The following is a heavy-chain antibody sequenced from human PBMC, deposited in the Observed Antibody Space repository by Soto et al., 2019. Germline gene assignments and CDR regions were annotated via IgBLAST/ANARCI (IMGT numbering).Heavy chain of an antibody. D-gene: IGHD6-6*01. J-gene: IGHJ6*03. V-gene: IGHV3-48*01. CDR1: GFTFSSYS. Sequence: GGSLRLSCAASGFTFSSYSMNWVRQAPGKGLEWVSYISSSSSTIYYADSVKGRFTISRDNAKNSLYLQMNSLRAEDTAVYYCARGGVRYYYYMDVWGKGTTVTVSS. CDR2: ISSSSSTI. CDR3: ARGGVRYYYYMDV.